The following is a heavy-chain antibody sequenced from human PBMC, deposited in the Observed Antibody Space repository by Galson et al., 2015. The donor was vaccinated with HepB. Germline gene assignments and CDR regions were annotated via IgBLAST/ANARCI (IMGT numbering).Heavy chain of an antibody. J-gene: IGHJ5*02. D-gene: IGHD1-20*01. V-gene: IGHV5-10-1*01. CDR2: IDPSDSYT. CDR1: GYGFTSYW. Sequence: QSGAEVKKPGESLRISCKGSGYGFTSYWISWVRQMPGKGLEWMGRIDPSDSYTNYSPSFQGHVTISADKSISTAYLQWSSLKASDTAMYYCARHSNTPHAHNWNVGGWFDPWGQGTLVTVSS. CDR3: ARHSNTPHAHNWNVGGWFDP.